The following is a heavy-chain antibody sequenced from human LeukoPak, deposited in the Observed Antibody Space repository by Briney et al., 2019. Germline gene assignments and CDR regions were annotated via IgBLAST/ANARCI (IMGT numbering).Heavy chain of an antibody. D-gene: IGHD3-3*01. CDR2: INYSGNT. V-gene: IGHV4-59*01. J-gene: IGHJ3*02. Sequence: SSETLSLTCTVSGGSIGSYYWSWIRQPPGKGLEWIGYINYSGNTDHNPSLKNRLTMSVDTSKNQFSLKLSSVTAADTAVYFCARGYDFWNGYQGLDAFDIWGQGTMVTVSS. CDR3: ARGYDFWNGYQGLDAFDI. CDR1: GGSIGSYY.